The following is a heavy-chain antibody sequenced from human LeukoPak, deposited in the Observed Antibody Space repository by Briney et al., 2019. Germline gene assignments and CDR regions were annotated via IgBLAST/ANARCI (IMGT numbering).Heavy chain of an antibody. J-gene: IGHJ3*02. V-gene: IGHV3-48*01. Sequence: GGSLRLSCASSGFTFSNYTMNWVRQAPGNGLKWVSYISRSSRTIYYADSVKGRFTISRDNAKNSLYLQMNSLRAEDTAVYYCASDDYGGFDIWGQGTMVTVSS. CDR1: GFTFSNYT. CDR3: ASDDYGGFDI. D-gene: IGHD4-23*01. CDR2: ISRSSRTI.